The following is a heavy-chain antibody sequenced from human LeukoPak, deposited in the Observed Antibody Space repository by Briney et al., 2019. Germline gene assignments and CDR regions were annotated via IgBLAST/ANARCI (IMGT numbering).Heavy chain of an antibody. D-gene: IGHD4-11*01. J-gene: IGHJ6*03. CDR3: ARHATVGGYYYYYMDV. CDR1: GGSISSYY. Sequence: SGTLSLTCTVSGGSISSYYWSWIRQPPGKGLEWIGYIYTSGSTNYNPSLKSRVTISVDTSKNQFSLKLSSVTAADTAVYYCARHATVGGYYYYYMDVWGKGTTVTVSS. V-gene: IGHV4-4*09. CDR2: IYTSGST.